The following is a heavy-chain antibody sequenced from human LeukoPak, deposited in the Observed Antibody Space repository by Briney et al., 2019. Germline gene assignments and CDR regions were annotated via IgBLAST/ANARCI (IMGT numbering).Heavy chain of an antibody. CDR2: INHSGST. D-gene: IGHD5-18*01. J-gene: IGHJ4*02. V-gene: IGHV4-34*01. CDR1: GGSFSGYY. Sequence: PSETLSLTCAVYGGSFSGYYWSWIRQPPGKGLEWIGEINHSGSTNYNPSLKSRVTISVDTSKNQFSLKLSSVTAADTAVYYCARGGLGHSYGQPFGYWGQGTLVTVSS. CDR3: ARGGLGHSYGQPFGY.